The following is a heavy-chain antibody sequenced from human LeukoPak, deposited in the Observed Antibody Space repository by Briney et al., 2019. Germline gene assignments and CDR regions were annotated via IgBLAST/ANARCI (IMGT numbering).Heavy chain of an antibody. Sequence: GGSLRLSCAASGFTFDDYAMHWVRQAPGKGLEWVSGITWNSGSIGYADSVKGRFTISRDNARNSLYLQMNSLRAEDTALYYCGKDIGYCAGGTCSWGQGTLVTVSS. D-gene: IGHD2-8*02. CDR3: GKDIGYCAGGTCS. J-gene: IGHJ4*02. CDR1: GFTFDDYA. CDR2: ITWNSGSI. V-gene: IGHV3-9*01.